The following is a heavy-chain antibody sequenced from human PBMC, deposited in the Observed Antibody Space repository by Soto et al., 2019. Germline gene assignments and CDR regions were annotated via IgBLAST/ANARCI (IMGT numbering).Heavy chain of an antibody. CDR1: GYTFTSYG. V-gene: IGHV1-18*01. CDR2: ISGYNGNT. CDR3: GRERDGSSWSSAEYLQH. Sequence: QVQLVQSGVEVKKPGASVKVSCKASGYTFTSYGIHWVRQAPGQGLEWMGWISGYNGNTHYAQKFQGRVTRTTDTSKTTAYMDLRNLRSDDTAVYYCGRERDGSSWSSAEYLQHWGQGTLVTVSS. J-gene: IGHJ1*01. D-gene: IGHD6-13*01.